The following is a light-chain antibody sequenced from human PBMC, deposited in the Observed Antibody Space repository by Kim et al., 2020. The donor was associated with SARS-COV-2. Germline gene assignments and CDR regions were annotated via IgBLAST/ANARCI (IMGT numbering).Light chain of an antibody. CDR1: QSVSSN. J-gene: IGKJ2*01. CDR2: GAS. Sequence: VSTGESATLSCRASQSVSSNLAWYQQKPGQAPRLLIYGASTRVTGIPARFSGSGSGTEFTLTISSLQSEDFAVYYCQQYNNWPPYTVGQGTKLEI. CDR3: QQYNNWPPYT. V-gene: IGKV3-15*01.